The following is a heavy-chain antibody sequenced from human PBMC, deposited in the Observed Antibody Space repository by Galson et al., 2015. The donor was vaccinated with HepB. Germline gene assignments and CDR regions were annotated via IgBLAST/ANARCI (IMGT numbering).Heavy chain of an antibody. D-gene: IGHD3-22*01. Sequence: SVKVSCKASGYTFTTYGISWVRQAPGQGLEWLGWINTYTGNPTYARGFTGRFVFSLDTSVRTAYLQISSLKADDTAVYFCARDRYYSDSSGFVVGFDPWAQGTLVTVSS. CDR2: INTYTGNP. J-gene: IGHJ5*02. CDR1: GYTFTTYG. V-gene: IGHV7-4-1*02. CDR3: ARDRYYSDSSGFVVGFDP.